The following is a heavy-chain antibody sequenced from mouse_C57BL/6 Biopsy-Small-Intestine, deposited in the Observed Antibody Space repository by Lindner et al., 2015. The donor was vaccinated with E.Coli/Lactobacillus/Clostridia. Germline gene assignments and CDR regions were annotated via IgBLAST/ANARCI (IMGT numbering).Heavy chain of an antibody. CDR3: ARERIGTDY. J-gene: IGHJ2*01. D-gene: IGHD4-1*01. V-gene: IGHV5-17*01. CDR2: ISSVSSTI. Sequence: EVQLQESGGDLVKPGGSLKLSCAASGFTFSDYGMHWVRQAPEKGLEWVAYISSVSSTIYYADTVKGRFTISRDNAKNTLFLQMTSLRSEDTAMYYCARERIGTDYWGQGTTLTVSS. CDR1: GFTFSDYG.